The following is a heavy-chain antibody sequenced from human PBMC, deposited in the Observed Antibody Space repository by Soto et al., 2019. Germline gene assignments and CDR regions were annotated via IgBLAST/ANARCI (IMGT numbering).Heavy chain of an antibody. CDR3: ARDYGGLGH. CDR1: GFTFSTYW. Sequence: EVQLVESGGGVVQPGGSLRLSCVASGFTFSTYWMHWVRQAPGEGLIWVSRINGDGSSTSHADSVKGRFTISRDNAKNTLYLQMNSLRAEDTAVYYCARDYGGLGHWGQGTLVTVPS. CDR2: INGDGSST. V-gene: IGHV3-74*01. J-gene: IGHJ4*02. D-gene: IGHD2-15*01.